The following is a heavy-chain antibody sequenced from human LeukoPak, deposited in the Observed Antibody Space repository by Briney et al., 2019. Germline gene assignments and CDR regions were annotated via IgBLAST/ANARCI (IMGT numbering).Heavy chain of an antibody. Sequence: GASVKVSCKASGGTFSSYAISWVRQAPGQGLEWMGRIIPILGIANYAQRFQGRVTITADKSTSTAYMELSSLRSEDTAVYYCAPGGGYSYGLPDYWGQGTLVTVSS. CDR3: APGGGYSYGLPDY. D-gene: IGHD5-18*01. CDR1: GGTFSSYA. J-gene: IGHJ4*02. V-gene: IGHV1-69*04. CDR2: IIPILGIA.